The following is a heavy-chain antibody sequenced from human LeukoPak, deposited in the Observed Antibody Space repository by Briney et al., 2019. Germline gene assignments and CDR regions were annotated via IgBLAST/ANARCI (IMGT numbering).Heavy chain of an antibody. V-gene: IGHV1-2*02. D-gene: IGHD3-22*01. CDR1: GYTFTGYY. CDR3: ARLSCYYDSSGCTNFDY. CDR2: INPNSGGT. Sequence: GASVKVSCKASGYTFTGYYMHWVRQAPGQGLEGMGWINPNSGGTNYAQKFQGRVTMTRDTSISTAYMELSRLRSDDTAVYYCARLSCYYDSSGCTNFDYWGQGTLVTVSS. J-gene: IGHJ4*02.